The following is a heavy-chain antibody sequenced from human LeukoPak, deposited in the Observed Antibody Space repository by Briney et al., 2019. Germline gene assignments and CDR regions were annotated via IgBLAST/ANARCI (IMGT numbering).Heavy chain of an antibody. CDR2: IYHSGST. CDR3: ARDLQTSGHFDY. Sequence: SETLSLTCAVSGGSISSGGYSWSWIRQPPGKGLEWIGYIYHSGSTYYNPSLKSRVTISVDRSKNQFSLKLSSVTAADTAVYYCARDLQTSGHFDYWGQGTLVTVSS. D-gene: IGHD5-24*01. V-gene: IGHV4-30-2*01. CDR1: GGSISSGGYS. J-gene: IGHJ4*02.